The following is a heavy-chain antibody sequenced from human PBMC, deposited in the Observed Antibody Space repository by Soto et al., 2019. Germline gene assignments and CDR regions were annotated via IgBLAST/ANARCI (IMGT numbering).Heavy chain of an antibody. CDR3: ARGARGLYYMDV. CDR1: GFTFNNYW. J-gene: IGHJ6*03. Sequence: EVQLVESGGGLVQPGGSLILSCAASGFTFNNYWLHWVRQAPGKGLVWVSRINGDGSNTNYADSVTGRFTISRDNAKNTVYLQMNSLRGEDTVVYYCARGARGLYYMDVWGKGTTVTVSS. CDR2: INGDGSNT. V-gene: IGHV3-74*01.